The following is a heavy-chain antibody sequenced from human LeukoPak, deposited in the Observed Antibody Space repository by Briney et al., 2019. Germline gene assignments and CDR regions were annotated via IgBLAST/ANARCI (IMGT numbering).Heavy chain of an antibody. Sequence: PGGSLRLSCAASGFTFSSYGMHWVRQAPGKGLEWVSVIYSGGSTYYADSVKGRFTISRDNSKNTLYLQMNSLRAEDTAVYYCASTDSGYSSGWYDYWGQGTLVTVSS. CDR2: IYSGGST. CDR3: ASTDSGYSSGWYDY. CDR1: GFTFSSYG. V-gene: IGHV3-66*01. D-gene: IGHD6-19*01. J-gene: IGHJ4*02.